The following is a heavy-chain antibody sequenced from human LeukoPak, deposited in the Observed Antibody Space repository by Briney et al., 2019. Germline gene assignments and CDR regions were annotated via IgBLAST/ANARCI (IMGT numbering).Heavy chain of an antibody. J-gene: IGHJ6*02. Sequence: SETLSLTCTVSGGSISSYYRSWIRQPAGKGLEWIGRIYTSGSTNYNPSLKSRVTMSVDASKNQFSLKLSSVTAADTAVYYCARDSHYGDYIRSYYYGMDVWGQGTTVTVSS. CDR2: IYTSGST. CDR3: ARDSHYGDYIRSYYYGMDV. CDR1: GGSISSYY. D-gene: IGHD4-17*01. V-gene: IGHV4-4*07.